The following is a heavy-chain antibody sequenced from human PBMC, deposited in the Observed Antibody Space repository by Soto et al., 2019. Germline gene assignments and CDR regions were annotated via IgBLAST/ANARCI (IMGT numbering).Heavy chain of an antibody. CDR1: GGTFSSYT. CDR3: ARDTLYYATVTDY. CDR2: IIPILGIA. D-gene: IGHD4-17*01. V-gene: IGHV1-69*04. J-gene: IGHJ4*02. Sequence: SVKVSCKASGGTFSSYTISWVRQAPGQGLEWMGRIIPILGIANYAQKLQGRVTMTTDTSTSTAYMELRSLRSDDTAVYYCARDTLYYATVTDYWGQGTLVTVSS.